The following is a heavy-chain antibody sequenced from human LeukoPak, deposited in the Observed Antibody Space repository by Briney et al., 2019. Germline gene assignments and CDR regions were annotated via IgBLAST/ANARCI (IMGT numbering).Heavy chain of an antibody. CDR3: AKDLFRRAAYFHY. J-gene: IGHJ4*02. Sequence: SGGSLRLSCAPSGFTFNRYAMSSVCQAPGKGLEWVSAISGSGGSTYYADSVKGRFTISRDNSKNTLYLQMNSLRAEDTAVYYCAKDLFRRAAYFHYWGQGTLVTVSS. D-gene: IGHD2-15*01. CDR2: ISGSGGST. CDR1: GFTFNRYA. V-gene: IGHV3-23*01.